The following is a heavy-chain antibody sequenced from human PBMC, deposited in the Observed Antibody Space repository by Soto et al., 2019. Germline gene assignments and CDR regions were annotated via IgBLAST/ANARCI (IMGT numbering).Heavy chain of an antibody. J-gene: IGHJ4*02. CDR3: ARRGYNWQLSDY. D-gene: IGHD2-15*01. CDR2: ISNSGSEI. CDR1: GFTFSSYG. V-gene: IGHV3-23*01. Sequence: GGSLRLSCAASGFTFSSYGMSWVRQAPGKGLEWVSSISNSGSEIFYAASVKGRFTISRDSSKNTLYLEMSSLRPEDTAVYYCARRGYNWQLSDYWGQGTLVTVSS.